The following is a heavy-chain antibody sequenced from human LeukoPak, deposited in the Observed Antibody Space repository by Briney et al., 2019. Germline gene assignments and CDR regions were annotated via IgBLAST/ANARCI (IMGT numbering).Heavy chain of an antibody. Sequence: GGSLRLSCVASGFTFSNYVIHWVRQAPGKGLEWVAFISYDGNYKYYAESVKGRITISRDNSKNTLYLQMNSLRVEDTAVYYCGKDLGSSVAGGIDSWGQGTLVTVSS. CDR1: GFTFSNYV. J-gene: IGHJ4*02. CDR3: GKDLGSSVAGGIDS. D-gene: IGHD6-19*01. CDR2: ISYDGNYK. V-gene: IGHV3-30*18.